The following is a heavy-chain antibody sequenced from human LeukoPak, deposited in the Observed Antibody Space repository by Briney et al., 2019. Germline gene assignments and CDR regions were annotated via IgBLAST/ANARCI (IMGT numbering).Heavy chain of an antibody. CDR1: GFTFSSSV. J-gene: IGHJ4*02. D-gene: IGHD5-12*01. CDR2: INGGGTRT. V-gene: IGHV3-23*01. Sequence: GGSLRLSCAASGFTFSSSVMSWVRQAPGKGLEWVSTINGGGTRTYYAVSVNGRFIISRDNSMNTLYLQMNGLRAEDTAVYYCARDQGGYSTDFDFWGQATLLTVPS. CDR3: ARDQGGYSTDFDF.